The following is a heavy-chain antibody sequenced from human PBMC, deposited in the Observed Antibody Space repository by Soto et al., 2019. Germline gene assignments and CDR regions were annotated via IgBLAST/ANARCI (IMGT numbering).Heavy chain of an antibody. V-gene: IGHV4-4*02. CDR1: GDSISRSHW. CDR3: ARVRYDRSGFDH. D-gene: IGHD3-22*01. CDR2: ISNSGIT. Sequence: QVQLQESGPGMVRPSGALSVTCAVSGDSISRSHWWSLVRQSPGKGLEWIGEISNSGITNYNPSLKSRFTISGDKSKNQLSLKLTSVTAADTAVYYCARVRYDRSGFDHWGHGTLVSVSS. J-gene: IGHJ4*01.